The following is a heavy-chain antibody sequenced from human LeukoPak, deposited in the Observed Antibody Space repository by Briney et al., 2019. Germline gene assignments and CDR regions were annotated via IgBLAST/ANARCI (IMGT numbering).Heavy chain of an antibody. V-gene: IGHV4-39*07. CDR2: IYYSGST. J-gene: IGHJ4*02. CDR1: GGSISSSSYY. CDR3: ARHASVHYYDSSGYYRRLYYFDY. Sequence: SETLSLTCTVSGGSISSSSYYWGWIRQPPGKGLEWIGSIYYSGSTYYNPSLKSRVTISVDTSKNQFSLKLSSVTAADTAVYYCARHASVHYYDSSGYYRRLYYFDYWGQGTLVTVSS. D-gene: IGHD3-22*01.